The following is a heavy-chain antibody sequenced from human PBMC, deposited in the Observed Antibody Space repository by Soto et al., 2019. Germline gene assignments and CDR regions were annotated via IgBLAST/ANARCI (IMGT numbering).Heavy chain of an antibody. D-gene: IGHD3-9*01. CDR1: GYTFPSYD. CDR3: ARDYDILTGYYNWFDP. V-gene: IGHV1-8*01. CDR2: MNPNSGNT. J-gene: IGHJ5*02. Sequence: ASVKVSCKASGYTFPSYDINWLRQATGQGLEWMGWMNPNSGNTGYAQKFQGRVTMTRNTSISTAYMELSSLRSEDTAVYYCARDYDILTGYYNWFDPWGQGTLVTVSS.